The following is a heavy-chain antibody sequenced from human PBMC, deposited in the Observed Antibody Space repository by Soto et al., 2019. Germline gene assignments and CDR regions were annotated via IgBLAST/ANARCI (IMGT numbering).Heavy chain of an antibody. CDR3: ARVNGLEWLFFDY. CDR1: GYTFTSYA. Sequence: QVQLVQSGAEVKKPGASVKVSCKASGYTFTSYAMHWVRQAPGQRLEWMGWINAANGNTKYSQKFQGGVTITRDTSASTAYMELSSLRSEDTAVYYCARVNGLEWLFFDYWGQGTLVTVSS. V-gene: IGHV1-3*01. CDR2: INAANGNT. D-gene: IGHD3-3*01. J-gene: IGHJ4*02.